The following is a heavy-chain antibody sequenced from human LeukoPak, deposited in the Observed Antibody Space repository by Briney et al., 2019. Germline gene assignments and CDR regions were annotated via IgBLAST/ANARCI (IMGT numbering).Heavy chain of an antibody. CDR3: ASNRRSPRRYGYNS. CDR1: GGSFSGYY. J-gene: IGHJ5*02. V-gene: IGHV4-34*01. Sequence: SETLSLTCAVYGGSFSGYYWSWIRQPPGKGLEWIGEINHSGSTNYNPSLESRVTISVDTSKNQFSLKLSSVTAADTAVYYCASNRRSPRRYGYNSWGQGTLVTVSS. D-gene: IGHD5-24*01. CDR2: INHSGST.